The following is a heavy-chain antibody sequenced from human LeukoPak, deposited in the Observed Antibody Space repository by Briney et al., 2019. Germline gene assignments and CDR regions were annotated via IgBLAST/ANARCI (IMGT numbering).Heavy chain of an antibody. D-gene: IGHD6-19*01. Sequence: ASVKVSCKASGGTFSSYAISWVRQAPGQGLEWMGGIIPIFGTANYAQKLQGRVTITADESTSTAYMELSSLRSEDTAVYYCARERDTGWYFDYWGQGTLVTVSS. J-gene: IGHJ4*02. CDR2: IIPIFGTA. CDR3: ARERDTGWYFDY. CDR1: GGTFSSYA. V-gene: IGHV1-69*13.